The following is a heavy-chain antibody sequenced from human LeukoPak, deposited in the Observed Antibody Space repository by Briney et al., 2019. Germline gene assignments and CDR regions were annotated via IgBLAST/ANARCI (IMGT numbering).Heavy chain of an antibody. CDR1: GYIFARYD. V-gene: IGHV1-8*01. CDR2: MNPNSANT. J-gene: IGHJ4*02. D-gene: IGHD1-26*01. Sequence: GAPVKVSCKASGYIFARYDIHWVRQATGQGLEWMGWMNPNSANTGYAQKFQGRVTMTRNTSISTAYMELNSLRSGDTAVYYCARGEGVGAPVWAFEFDFWGQGTLATVSS. CDR3: ARGEGVGAPVWAFEFDF.